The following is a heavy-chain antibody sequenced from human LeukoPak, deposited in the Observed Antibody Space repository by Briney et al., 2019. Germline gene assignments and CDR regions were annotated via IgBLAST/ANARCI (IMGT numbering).Heavy chain of an antibody. D-gene: IGHD5/OR15-5a*01. V-gene: IGHV1-2*02. CDR3: ARFDQVSETAGGY. Sequence: ASVKVSCKASGYTFTDYYMRWVRQAPGQGLEWMGWINPRSGGTNYAQKFQGRVTMTRDTSISAAYMDLSRLISDDTAVYYCARFDQVSETAGGYWGQGTLVTVSS. CDR2: INPRSGGT. CDR1: GYTFTDYY. J-gene: IGHJ4*02.